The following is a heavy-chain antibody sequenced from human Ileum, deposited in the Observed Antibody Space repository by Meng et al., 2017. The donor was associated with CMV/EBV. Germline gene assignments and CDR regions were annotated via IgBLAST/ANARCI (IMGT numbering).Heavy chain of an antibody. CDR2: IWYDGSKK. J-gene: IGHJ4*02. D-gene: IGHD1-26*01. V-gene: IGHV3-30*04. CDR3: VRGYGGSYFDY. Sequence: LSCAASGFTFTTYDMHWVRQAPGKGLEWVAVIWYDGSKKYYVDSVKGRFTISRDNSKNTVYLQMNSLRAEDTAVYYCVRGYGGSYFDYWGQGTLVTVSS. CDR1: GFTFTTYD.